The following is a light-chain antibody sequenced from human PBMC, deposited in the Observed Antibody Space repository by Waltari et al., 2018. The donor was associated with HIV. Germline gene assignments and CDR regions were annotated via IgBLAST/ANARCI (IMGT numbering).Light chain of an antibody. Sequence: VMTQYPATLSVSQGERATLSCRASQSVSTNLAWDQQKPGQAPRLLIYGASTRATGLPARFSGSGSGTEFTLTISSLQSEDFAVYFCQQYNNWPPNTFGQGTKVEIK. V-gene: IGKV3-15*01. CDR1: QSVSTN. CDR2: GAS. CDR3: QQYNNWPPNT. J-gene: IGKJ2*01.